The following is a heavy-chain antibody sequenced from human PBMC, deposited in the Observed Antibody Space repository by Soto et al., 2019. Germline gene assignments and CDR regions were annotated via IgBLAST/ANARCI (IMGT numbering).Heavy chain of an antibody. CDR1: AFTFRSYT. D-gene: IGHD4-4*01. V-gene: IGHV3-30*04. J-gene: IGHJ4*02. CDR2: ISYDGSKT. Sequence: QVQLVESGGGVVQPGRSLRLSCAASAFTFRSYTMHWVRQAPGKGLEWLATISYDGSKTNYADSVRGRFTISRDNSKSALFLQMDSLRPEDAAVYSCARDRDSSYFPPPDYFDSWGQGDLGTVSS. CDR3: ARDRDSSYFPPPDYFDS.